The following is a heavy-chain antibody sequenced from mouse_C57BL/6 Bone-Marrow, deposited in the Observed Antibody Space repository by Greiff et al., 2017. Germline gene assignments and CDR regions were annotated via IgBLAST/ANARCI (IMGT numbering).Heavy chain of an antibody. CDR2: IYPRDGST. CDR3: ARDYGSSYWYFDV. V-gene: IGHV1-85*01. Sequence: QVQLKESGPELVKPGASVKLSCKASGYTFTSYDINWVQQRPGQGLKWIGWIYPRDGSTKYNEKFKGKATLTVDTSSSTAYMELHSLTSEDAAVYFCARDYGSSYWYFDVWGTGTTVTVSS. J-gene: IGHJ1*03. CDR1: GYTFTSYD. D-gene: IGHD1-1*01.